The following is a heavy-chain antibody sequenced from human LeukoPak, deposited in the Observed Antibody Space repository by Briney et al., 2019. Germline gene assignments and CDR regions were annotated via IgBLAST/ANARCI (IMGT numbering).Heavy chain of an antibody. V-gene: IGHV3-48*01. D-gene: IGHD6-13*01. CDR1: GFTFSSYS. Sequence: GGSLRLSCAASGFTFSSYSMNWVRQAPGKGLEWVSYISSSSSTIYYADSVKGRFTISRDNAKNSLYLQMNSLRAEDTAVYYCTREGEAAAGPVFDYWGQGTLVTVSS. CDR3: TREGEAAAGPVFDY. CDR2: ISSSSSTI. J-gene: IGHJ4*02.